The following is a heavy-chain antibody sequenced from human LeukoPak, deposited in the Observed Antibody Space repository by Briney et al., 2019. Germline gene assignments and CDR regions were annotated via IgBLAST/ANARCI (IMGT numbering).Heavy chain of an antibody. J-gene: IGHJ4*02. CDR2: ISTYNGNT. Sequence: ASVKVSCKASGYTFTTYGLSWVRQAPGQGLEWMGWISTYNGNTHYAQKLQGRVTMTTDTSTGTAYMELRSLRSDDTAVYYCARGGSSGHTFDYWGQGTLVTVSS. CDR1: GYTFTTYG. V-gene: IGHV1-18*01. D-gene: IGHD3-22*01. CDR3: ARGGSSGHTFDY.